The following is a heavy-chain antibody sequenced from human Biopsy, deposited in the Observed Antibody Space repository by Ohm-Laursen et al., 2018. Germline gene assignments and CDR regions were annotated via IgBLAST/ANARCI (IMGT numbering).Heavy chain of an antibody. D-gene: IGHD3-22*01. CDR2: IYPGGST. CDR1: GGSLSGYY. V-gene: IGHV4-4*07. Sequence: SETLSLTCTVYGGSLSGYYWNWIRQSPGKGLEWIGRIYPGGSTNYNPSLKSRVTMSVDTSKKQLSLRLRSVTAADTAMYYCASVVLGPTNDAFDLWSQGTMVVVSS. J-gene: IGHJ3*01. CDR3: ASVVLGPTNDAFDL.